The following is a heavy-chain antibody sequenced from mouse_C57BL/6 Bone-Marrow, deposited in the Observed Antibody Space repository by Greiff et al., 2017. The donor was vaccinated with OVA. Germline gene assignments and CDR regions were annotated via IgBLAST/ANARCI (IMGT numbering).Heavy chain of an antibody. V-gene: IGHV1-50*01. J-gene: IGHJ3*01. D-gene: IGHD1-1*01. Sequence: QVQLQQPGAELVKPGASVKLSCKASGYTFTSYWMQWVKQRPGQGLEWIGEIDPSDSDTNYNQKFKGKATLTVDTSSSTAYMQLSSLTSEDSAVYYCARGSTFAYWGQGTLVTVSA. CDR2: IDPSDSDT. CDR3: ARGSTFAY. CDR1: GYTFTSYW.